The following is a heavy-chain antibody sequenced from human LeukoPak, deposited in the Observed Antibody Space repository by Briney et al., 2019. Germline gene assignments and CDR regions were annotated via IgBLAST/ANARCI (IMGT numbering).Heavy chain of an antibody. J-gene: IGHJ4*02. Sequence: SQTLSLTCTVSGGSVSSGRYYWSWIRQPAGKRLEWIGRISTSGSTNSNPSLKSRVTMSLDTSKNQFSLNLSSVTATDTAVYYCARSSSGYLLFDYWGQGTLVTVSS. V-gene: IGHV4-61*02. CDR3: ARSSSGYLLFDY. D-gene: IGHD3-22*01. CDR1: GGSVSSGRYY. CDR2: ISTSGST.